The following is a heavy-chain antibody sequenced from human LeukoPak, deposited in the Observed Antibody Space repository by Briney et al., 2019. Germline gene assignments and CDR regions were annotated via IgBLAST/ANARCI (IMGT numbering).Heavy chain of an antibody. CDR2: IYHSGGT. V-gene: IGHV4-38-2*02. J-gene: IGHJ4*02. CDR3: ARGMVRGVIVDY. Sequence: SETLSLTCSVSGNSISSGYYWGWIRQPPGKGLEWIGSIYHSGGTYYNLSLKSRVTISVDTSKNQFSLKLSSVTAADTAVYYCARGMVRGVIVDYWGQGTLVTVSS. D-gene: IGHD3-10*01. CDR1: GNSISSGYY.